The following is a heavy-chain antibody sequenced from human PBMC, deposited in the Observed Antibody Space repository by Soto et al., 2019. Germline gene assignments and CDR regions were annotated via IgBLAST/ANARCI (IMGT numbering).Heavy chain of an antibody. V-gene: IGHV3-23*01. D-gene: IGHD6-13*01. Sequence: PGGSLRLSCAASGFTFSSYAMSWVRQAPGKGLEWVSAISGRGGSTYYADSVKGRFTISIDNSKNTLYLQMNSLRAEDTAVYYCAKDATIQYSRSWYGYNWFDPWGQGTLVTVSS. CDR1: GFTFSSYA. J-gene: IGHJ5*02. CDR3: AKDATIQYSRSWYGYNWFDP. CDR2: ISGRGGST.